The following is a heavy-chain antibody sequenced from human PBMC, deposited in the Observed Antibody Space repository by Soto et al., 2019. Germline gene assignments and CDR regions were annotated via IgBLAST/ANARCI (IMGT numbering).Heavy chain of an antibody. CDR3: AKDTGGSYRINDAFDI. CDR1: GFTFDDYA. J-gene: IGHJ3*02. Sequence: EVQLVESGGGLVQPGRSLRLSCAASGFTFDDYAMHWVRQAPGKGLEWVSGISWNSGSIGYADSVKGRFTISSDNAKNSLYLQMNSLRAEDTALYYCAKDTGGSYRINDAFDIWGQGTMVTVSS. V-gene: IGHV3-9*01. CDR2: ISWNSGSI. D-gene: IGHD2-15*01.